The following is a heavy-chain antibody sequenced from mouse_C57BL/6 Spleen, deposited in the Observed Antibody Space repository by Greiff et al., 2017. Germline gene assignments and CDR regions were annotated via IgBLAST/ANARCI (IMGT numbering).Heavy chain of an antibody. Sequence: QVQLQQPGAELVKPGASVKLSCKASGYTFTSYWIHWVKQRPGQGLEWIGMIHPNSGSTNYNEKFKSKATLTVDKSSSTAYMQLSSLTSEDSAVYYCARSKGSHFDYWGQGTTLTVSS. CDR3: ARSKGSHFDY. CDR2: IHPNSGST. CDR1: GYTFTSYW. J-gene: IGHJ2*01. V-gene: IGHV1-64*01.